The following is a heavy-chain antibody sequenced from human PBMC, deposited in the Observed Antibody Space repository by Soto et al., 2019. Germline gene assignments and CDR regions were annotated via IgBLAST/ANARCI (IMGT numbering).Heavy chain of an antibody. CDR2: IHHRESS. D-gene: IGHD2-15*01. CDR1: GGSIRSNNW. V-gene: IGHV4-4*02. CDR3: GCRVEDISYDYYGMDV. J-gene: IGHJ6*02. Sequence: PSETLSLTCAVSGGSIRSNNWWFWVRQAPGKGLEWIGEIHHRESSNFNPSLKSRVTISADRSKNEFSLNVKSVTAADTAVYYCGCRVEDISYDYYGMDVWGQGTTVT.